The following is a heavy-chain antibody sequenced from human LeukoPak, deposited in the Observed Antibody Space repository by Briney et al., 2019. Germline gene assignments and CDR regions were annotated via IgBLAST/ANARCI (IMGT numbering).Heavy chain of an antibody. D-gene: IGHD6-13*01. V-gene: IGHV3-30-3*01. CDR1: GFTFSSYA. CDR2: ISSDGTNK. Sequence: GGSLRLSCAASGFTFSSYAMTWVRQAPGKGLEWVAVISSDGTNKYYADSVKGRFTISRDNSKNTLYLQMNSLRFEDTAVYYCARAGYSSSWYTEYWGQGTLVTVSS. J-gene: IGHJ4*02. CDR3: ARAGYSSSWYTEY.